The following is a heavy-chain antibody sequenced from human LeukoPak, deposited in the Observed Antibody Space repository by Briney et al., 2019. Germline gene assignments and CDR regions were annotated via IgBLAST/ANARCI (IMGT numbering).Heavy chain of an antibody. D-gene: IGHD3-9*01. V-gene: IGHV3-15*01. CDR2: IKSKTDGGTT. J-gene: IGHJ4*02. Sequence: GGSLRLSCEASAFTFSNAWMSWGRQAPGKGLGWGGRIKSKTDGGTTDYAAPVKGRFTISRDDSKNTLYLQMNSLKTEDTAVYYCTTDLHYDTLTGYYNPDYWGQGTLVTVSS. CDR3: TTDLHYDTLTGYYNPDY. CDR1: AFTFSNAW.